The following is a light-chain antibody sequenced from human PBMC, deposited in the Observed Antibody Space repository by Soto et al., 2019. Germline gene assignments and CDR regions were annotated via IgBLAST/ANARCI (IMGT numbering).Light chain of an antibody. V-gene: IGKV1-27*01. Sequence: DIQMTQSPCSVSASLGDRVTISCRASQSVGASLAGFQQKPGDVPQLLIYAASTLQSGGPSRFSGSGSGRNFTLTISSLQPEDVETYYRQNYNSAPLTFGRGTKVEIK. CDR3: QNYNSAPLT. CDR2: AAS. J-gene: IGKJ4*01. CDR1: QSVGAS.